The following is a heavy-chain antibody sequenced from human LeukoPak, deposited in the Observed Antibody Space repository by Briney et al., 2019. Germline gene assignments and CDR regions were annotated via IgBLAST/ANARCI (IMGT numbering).Heavy chain of an antibody. Sequence: GASVKVSCKASGYTFTSYDINWVRQATGQWLEWMGWMNPNSGNTGYAQKFQGRVTMTRNTSISTAYMELSSLRSEDTAVYYCARDWSIAARQRFGYWGQGTLVTVSS. J-gene: IGHJ4*02. CDR3: ARDWSIAARQRFGY. D-gene: IGHD6-6*01. V-gene: IGHV1-8*01. CDR2: MNPNSGNT. CDR1: GYTFTSYD.